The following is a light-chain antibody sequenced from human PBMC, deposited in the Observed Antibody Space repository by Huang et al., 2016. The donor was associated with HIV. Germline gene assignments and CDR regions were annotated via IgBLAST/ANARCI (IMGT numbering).Light chain of an antibody. Sequence: EIVLTQSPATLSLSPGERATLSCRASQSVSSYLAWYQQQPGQAPRLLIYDAFNRATGIPARFSGSGSGTDFTLTISSLEPEDFAVYYCQQRSNWPLTFGGGTKVEIK. V-gene: IGKV3-11*01. J-gene: IGKJ4*01. CDR2: DAF. CDR3: QQRSNWPLT. CDR1: QSVSSY.